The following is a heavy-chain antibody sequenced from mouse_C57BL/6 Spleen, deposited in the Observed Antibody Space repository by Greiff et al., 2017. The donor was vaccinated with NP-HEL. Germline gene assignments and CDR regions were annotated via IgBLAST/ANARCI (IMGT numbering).Heavy chain of an antibody. D-gene: IGHD2-2*01. CDR3: ARWGYDGFAY. CDR1: GYAFSSYW. Sequence: QVQLKESGAELVKPGASVKISCKASGYAFSSYWMNWVKQRPGKGLEWIGQIYPGDGDTNYNGKFKGKATLTADKSSSTAYMQLSSLTSEDSAVYFCARWGYDGFAYWGQGTLVTVSA. J-gene: IGHJ3*01. CDR2: IYPGDGDT. V-gene: IGHV1-80*01.